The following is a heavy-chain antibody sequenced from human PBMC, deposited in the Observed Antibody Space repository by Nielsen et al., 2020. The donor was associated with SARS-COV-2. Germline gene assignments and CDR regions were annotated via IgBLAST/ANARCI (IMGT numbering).Heavy chain of an antibody. CDR3: AHRPESSSWPYFDY. D-gene: IGHD6-13*01. CDR1: GFSLTTSAVG. CDR2: LYWNDDK. Sequence: SGPTLVKPTQTLTLTCSFSGFSLTTSAVGVAWFRQPPGKALEWLALLYWNDDKRYSPSLKSRLTITKDTSKNQVVLTMTNMDPVDTATYYCAHRPESSSWPYFDYWGQGTLVTVSS. V-gene: IGHV2-5*01. J-gene: IGHJ4*02.